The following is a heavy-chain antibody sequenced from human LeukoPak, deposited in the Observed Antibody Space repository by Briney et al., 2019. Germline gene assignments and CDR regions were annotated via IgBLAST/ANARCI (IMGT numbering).Heavy chain of an antibody. Sequence: PGGSLRFSGEASGLIFDNYPMHWFRQAPGKALNWFSGISWNSGSIGYADSVKGRFTISRDNAKNSLYLQMNSLRAEDTALYYCAKGGGGLMIVANFDYWGQGTLVTVSS. D-gene: IGHD3-22*01. CDR1: GLIFDNYP. J-gene: IGHJ4*02. V-gene: IGHV3-9*01. CDR3: AKGGGGLMIVANFDY. CDR2: ISWNSGSI.